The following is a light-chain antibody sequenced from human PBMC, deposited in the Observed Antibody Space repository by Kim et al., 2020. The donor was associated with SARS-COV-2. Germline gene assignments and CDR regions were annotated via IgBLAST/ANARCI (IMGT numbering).Light chain of an antibody. CDR2: DAS. CDR3: QQYDDFQT. Sequence: DIQMTQSPASLSASAPDRVTITCQASHDISNSLKWCQQKPGKAPQLLIHDASNLEAGVPSMFSGCRSGTDFNFTISSLQPEGIATYFCQQYDDFQTFGQGTKVDIK. J-gene: IGKJ1*01. CDR1: HDISNS. V-gene: IGKV1-33*01.